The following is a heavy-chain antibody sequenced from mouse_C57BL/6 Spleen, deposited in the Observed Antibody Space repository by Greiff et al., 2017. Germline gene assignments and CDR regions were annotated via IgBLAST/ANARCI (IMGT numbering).Heavy chain of an antibody. CDR2: FYSGSGSI. V-gene: IGHV1-62-2*01. J-gene: IGHJ1*03. Sequence: QVQLKESGAELVKPGASVKLSCKASGYTFTEYTIHWVKQRSGQGLEWIGWFYSGSGSIKYNEKFKDKDTLTADKSSSTVYMELSRLTSEDSAVYFCARHAQGGRPFDVWGTGTTGTVSS. CDR1: GYTFTEYT. CDR3: ARHAQGGRPFDV.